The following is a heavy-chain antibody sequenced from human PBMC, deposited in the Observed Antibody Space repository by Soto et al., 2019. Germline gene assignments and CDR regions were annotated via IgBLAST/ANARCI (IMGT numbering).Heavy chain of an antibody. CDR3: ARGKEQYYYYYMDV. Sequence: PGESLKISCKGSGYSFTTFWIAWVRQMPGKGLEWMGVIYPGDSETRYNPSFQGQVTISADKSISTAHLQWSSLKASDTAMYYCARGKEQYYYYYMDVWGLGTTVTVSS. J-gene: IGHJ6*03. V-gene: IGHV5-51*01. CDR1: GYSFTTFW. D-gene: IGHD1-1*01. CDR2: IYPGDSET.